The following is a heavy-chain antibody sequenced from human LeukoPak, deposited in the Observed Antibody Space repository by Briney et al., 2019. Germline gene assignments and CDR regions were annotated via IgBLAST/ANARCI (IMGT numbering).Heavy chain of an antibody. D-gene: IGHD3-10*01. CDR1: GFTFSSYW. V-gene: IGHV3-7*01. J-gene: IGHJ4*02. CDR3: ARIFGTYYYGSGSYLDY. Sequence: GGSLRLSCAASGFTFSSYWMSWVRQAPGKGLEWVANIKQDGSEKYYVDSVKGRFTISRDNAKNSLYLRMNSLRAEDTAVYYCARIFGTYYYGSGSYLDYWGQGTLVTVSS. CDR2: IKQDGSEK.